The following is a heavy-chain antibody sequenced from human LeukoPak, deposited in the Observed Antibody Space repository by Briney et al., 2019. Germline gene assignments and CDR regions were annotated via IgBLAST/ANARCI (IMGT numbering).Heavy chain of an antibody. CDR2: INHSGST. V-gene: IGHV4-34*01. D-gene: IGHD3-22*01. CDR1: GGSFSGYY. Sequence: PSETLSLTCAVCGGSFSGYYWSWIRQPPGKGLEWIGEINHSGSTNYNPSLKSRVTISVDTSKNQFSLKLSSVTAADTAVYYCAGGRSVLLGRSGYYGGWGQGTLVTVSS. CDR3: AGGRSVLLGRSGYYGG. J-gene: IGHJ4*02.